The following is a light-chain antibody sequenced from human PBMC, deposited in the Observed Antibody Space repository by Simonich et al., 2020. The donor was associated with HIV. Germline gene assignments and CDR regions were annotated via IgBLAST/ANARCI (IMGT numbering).Light chain of an antibody. CDR2: GAS. CDR1: QRVSSY. Sequence: EIVLTQSPATLSLSPVKRPTLSCRASQRVSSYLAWYQQKPGQAPRLLIYGASSSATGIPDRFSGSGSGTDFTLTISRLETEDFAVYYCQQYAISPFSFGQGTKLEIK. J-gene: IGKJ2*01. CDR3: QQYAISPFS. V-gene: IGKV3-20*01.